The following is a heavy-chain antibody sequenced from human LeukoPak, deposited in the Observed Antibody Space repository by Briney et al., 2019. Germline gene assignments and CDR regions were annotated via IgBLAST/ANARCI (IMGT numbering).Heavy chain of an antibody. D-gene: IGHD6-19*01. V-gene: IGHV4-34*01. CDR2: INHSGST. J-gene: IGHJ4*02. CDR1: GGSFSGYY. Sequence: PSETLSLTCAVYGGSFSGYYWSWIRQPPGKGLEWIGEINHSGSTNYNPSLKSRVTISVDTPKNQFSLKLSSVTAADTAVYYCARVGGWRPDYWGQGTLVTVSS. CDR3: ARVGGWRPDY.